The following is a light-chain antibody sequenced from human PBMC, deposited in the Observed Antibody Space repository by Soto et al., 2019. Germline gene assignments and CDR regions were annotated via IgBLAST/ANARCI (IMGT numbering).Light chain of an antibody. CDR3: QQSYSNPRT. Sequence: DIQMTQSPSSLSASVGDRVTITCRASQSISNYLNWYQQKPGKAPKLLMFAASSLQSGVPSRFSGGGSGKDFTLTISSLQPEDFATYFCQQSYSNPRTFGKGTKEEIK. CDR1: QSISNY. V-gene: IGKV1-39*01. J-gene: IGKJ1*01. CDR2: AAS.